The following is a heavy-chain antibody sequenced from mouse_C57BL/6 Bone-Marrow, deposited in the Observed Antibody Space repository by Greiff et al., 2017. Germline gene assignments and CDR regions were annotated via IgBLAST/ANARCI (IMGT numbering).Heavy chain of an antibody. V-gene: IGHV5-12*01. CDR1: GFTFSDYY. D-gene: IGHD2-4*01. CDR3: ARRDYYLYFDV. Sequence: EVKVVESGGGLVQPGGSLKLSCAASGFTFSDYYMYWVRQTPEKRLEWVAYISNGGGSTYYPDTVKGRFTISRDNAKNTLYLQMSRLKSEDTAMYYCARRDYYLYFDVWGTGTTVTVSS. CDR2: ISNGGGST. J-gene: IGHJ1*03.